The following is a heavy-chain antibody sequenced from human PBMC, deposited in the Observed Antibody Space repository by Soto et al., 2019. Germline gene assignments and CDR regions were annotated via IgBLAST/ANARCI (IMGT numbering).Heavy chain of an antibody. D-gene: IGHD6-13*01. CDR3: ARHVGDSSSWYYYYYGMDV. CDR1: GGTFSSYA. J-gene: IGHJ6*02. CDR2: IIPIFGTA. Sequence: SVKVSCKASGGTFSSYAISWVRQAPGQGLEWMGGIIPIFGTANYAQKFQGRVTITADKSTSTAYLQWSSLKASDTAMYYCARHVGDSSSWYYYYYGMDVWGQGTTVTVSS. V-gene: IGHV1-69*06.